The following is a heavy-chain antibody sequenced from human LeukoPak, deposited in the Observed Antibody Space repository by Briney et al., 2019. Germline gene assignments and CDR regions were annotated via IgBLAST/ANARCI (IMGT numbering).Heavy chain of an antibody. V-gene: IGHV1-8*03. J-gene: IGHJ4*02. Sequence: RVASVKVSCKASGYTFTSYDINWVRQATGQGLEWMGWMNPNSGNTGYAQKFQGRVTITRNTSISTAYMELSSLRSEDTAVYYCARLYDSSGYYHFDYWGQGTLVTVSS. D-gene: IGHD3-22*01. CDR2: MNPNSGNT. CDR3: ARLYDSSGYYHFDY. CDR1: GYTFTSYD.